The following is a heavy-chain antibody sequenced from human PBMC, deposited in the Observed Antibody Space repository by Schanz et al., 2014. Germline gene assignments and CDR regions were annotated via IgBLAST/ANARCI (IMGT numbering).Heavy chain of an antibody. CDR2: IWYDGSNK. CDR1: GFTFNNYG. V-gene: IGHV3-33*01. CDR3: ARDGDFDY. Sequence: QVQLVDSGGGVVQPGRSLRLSCVASGFTFNNYGMHWVRQAPGKGLGWVAIIWYDGSNKYYADSVKGRFTISRDNSKNTLFLQMSSLRAEDTAVYYCARDGDFDYWGQGTLVTVSS. J-gene: IGHJ4*02.